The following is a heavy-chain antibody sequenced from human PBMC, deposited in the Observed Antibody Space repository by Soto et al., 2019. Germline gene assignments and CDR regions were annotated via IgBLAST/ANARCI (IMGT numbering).Heavy chain of an antibody. CDR1: GYTFTSYY. J-gene: IGHJ4*02. CDR3: ARVGAGVAASPFFDY. V-gene: IGHV1-69*04. Sequence: ASVKVSCNASGYTFTSYYMHWVRQAPGQGLEWMGRIIPSLGIANYAQKFQGRVTITADKSTNTLYLQMNSLRAEDTAVYYCARVGAGVAASPFFDYWGQGTLVTVSS. CDR2: IIPSLGIA. D-gene: IGHD3-10*01.